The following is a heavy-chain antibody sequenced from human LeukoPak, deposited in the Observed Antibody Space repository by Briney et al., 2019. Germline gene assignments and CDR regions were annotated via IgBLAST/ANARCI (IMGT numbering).Heavy chain of an antibody. J-gene: IGHJ5*02. CDR1: GYSFTSYW. CDR2: IDPSDSYT. CDR3: ARGDVVGVDP. D-gene: IGHD2-2*01. V-gene: IGHV5-10-1*01. Sequence: LGESLKISCKASGYSFTSYWISWVRQMPGKGLEWMGRIDPSDSYTNYSPSFQGHVTISADKSISTAYLQWSSLKASDTAMYYCARGDVVGVDPWGQGTLVTVSS.